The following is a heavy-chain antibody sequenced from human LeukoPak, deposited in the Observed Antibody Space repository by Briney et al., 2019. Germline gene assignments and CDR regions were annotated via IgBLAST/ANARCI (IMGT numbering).Heavy chain of an antibody. CDR2: INHGGSST. CDR1: GFTFSYYW. D-gene: IGHD2-15*01. Sequence: PGGSLRLSCAASGFTFSYYWMHWVRQAPGKGLVWVSRINHGGSSTTYADSVKGRFTISRDNAKNTLYLQMNSLRAEDTAVYYCARDGSGYCSGGSCYSAEYFQHWGQGTLVTVSS. CDR3: ARDGSGYCSGGSCYSAEYFQH. V-gene: IGHV3-74*01. J-gene: IGHJ1*01.